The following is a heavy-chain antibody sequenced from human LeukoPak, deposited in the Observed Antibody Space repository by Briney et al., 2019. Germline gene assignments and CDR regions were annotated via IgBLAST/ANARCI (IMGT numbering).Heavy chain of an antibody. D-gene: IGHD2-15*01. CDR1: GFPFSSYA. J-gene: IGHJ6*02. V-gene: IGHV3-64D*09. CDR3: VRGYSFGPYGMDV. CDR2: ISDSGGGT. Sequence: GGSLRLSCSASGFPFSSYAMHWVRQAPGKGLEYVSAISDSGGGTYYADSVKGRFTISRDNSKNTLYLQMSSPRAEDTAVYFCVRGYSFGPYGMDVWGQGTTVTVSS.